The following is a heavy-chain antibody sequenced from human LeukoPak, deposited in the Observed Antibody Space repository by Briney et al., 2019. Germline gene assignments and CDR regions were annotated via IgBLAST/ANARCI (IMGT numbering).Heavy chain of an antibody. CDR1: GFTFSYS. J-gene: IGHJ4*02. Sequence: GGSLRLSCAASGFTFSYSMNWVRQAPGKGLEWVSSISDDGKYIYYADSVKGRFSISRDNAKSSLYLQMNSLRAEDTAVYYCAKDRLWFGELLLNYFDYWGQGTLVTVSS. CDR2: ISDDGKYI. CDR3: AKDRLWFGELLLNYFDY. D-gene: IGHD3-10*01. V-gene: IGHV3-21*01.